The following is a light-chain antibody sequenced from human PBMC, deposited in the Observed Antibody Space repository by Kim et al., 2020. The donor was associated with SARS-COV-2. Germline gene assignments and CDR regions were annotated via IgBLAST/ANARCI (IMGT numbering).Light chain of an antibody. J-gene: IGKJ4*01. CDR1: QGISSY. CDR2: AAS. V-gene: IGKV1-9*01. Sequence: DIQLTQSPSFLSASVGDRVTITCRASQGISSYLAWYQQKPGKAPNLLIYAASTLLSGVPSRFSGSGSGIEFTLTISSLQPEDFATYYCQQLNSYPRTFGGGTKVDIK. CDR3: QQLNSYPRT.